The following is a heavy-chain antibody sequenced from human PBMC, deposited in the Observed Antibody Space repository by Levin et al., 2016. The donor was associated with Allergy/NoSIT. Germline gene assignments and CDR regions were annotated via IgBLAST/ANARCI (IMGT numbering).Heavy chain of an antibody. D-gene: IGHD3/OR15-3a*01. Sequence: ASVKVSCKASGTTLRGNYIHWVRQAPGQGLEWMGWVDPTTAVTNYARKFEGAVTMTRNTFIKTVYLEVRRLSFDDTAIYYCAISRITHAWTPHGMEVWGQGTVITVSS. J-gene: IGHJ6*02. V-gene: IGHV1-2*02. CDR1: GTTLRGNY. CDR3: AISRITHAWTPHGMEV. CDR2: VDPTTAVT.